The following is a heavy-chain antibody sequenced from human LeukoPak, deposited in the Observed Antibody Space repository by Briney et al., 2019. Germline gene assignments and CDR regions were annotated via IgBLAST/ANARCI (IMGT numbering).Heavy chain of an antibody. CDR1: GYTFTGYY. V-gene: IGHV1-2*02. CDR2: INPNSGGT. CDR3: ARAYYDILTGYYMLDY. Sequence: GASVKVSCKASGYTFTGYYMHWVRQAPGQGLEWMGWINPNSGGTNYAQKFQGRVTMTRDTSISTAYMELSRLRSDDTAVYYCARAYYDILTGYYMLDYWGQGTLVTVSS. D-gene: IGHD3-9*01. J-gene: IGHJ4*02.